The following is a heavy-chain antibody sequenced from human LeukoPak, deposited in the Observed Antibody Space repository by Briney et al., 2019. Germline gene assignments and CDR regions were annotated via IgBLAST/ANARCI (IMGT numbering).Heavy chain of an antibody. CDR3: TTGYCSRTSCYYFDY. D-gene: IGHD2-2*01. Sequence: GGSLRLSCAASGFTFSKAWMSWVRQAPGKGLEGVGRIKSKTDGGTTDYAAPVKGRFTISRDDSKNTLYLQMNSLKTEDTAVYYCTTGYCSRTSCYYFDYWGQGILVTVSS. J-gene: IGHJ4*02. CDR2: IKSKTDGGTT. V-gene: IGHV3-15*01. CDR1: GFTFSKAW.